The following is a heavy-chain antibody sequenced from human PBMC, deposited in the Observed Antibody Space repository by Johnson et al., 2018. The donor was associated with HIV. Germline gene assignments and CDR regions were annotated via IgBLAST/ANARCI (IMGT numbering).Heavy chain of an antibody. V-gene: IGHV3-30*02. CDR3: ARPNNWGSSSDAFDI. CDR1: GFSVSSNY. CDR2: IRYDGSNK. Sequence: VQLVESGGGLVQPGGSLRLSCAASGFSVSSNYMSWVRQPPGKGLEWVAFIRYDGSNKYYADSVKGRFTISRDNSKNTLYLQMNSLRAEDTAVYYCARPNNWGSSSDAFDIWGQGTMVTVSS. D-gene: IGHD7-27*01. J-gene: IGHJ3*02.